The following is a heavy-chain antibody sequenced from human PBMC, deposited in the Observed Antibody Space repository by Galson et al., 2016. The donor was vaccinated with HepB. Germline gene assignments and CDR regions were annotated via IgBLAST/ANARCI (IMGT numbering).Heavy chain of an antibody. CDR3: ARGRGYSYAFDP. J-gene: IGHJ5*02. CDR2: IYYSGST. CDR1: GGSISDGYYY. V-gene: IGHV4-39*01. Sequence: SETLSLTCTVSGGSISDGYYYWGWIRQPPGKGLEWIGSIYYSGSTHYNPSLQSRVTVSADTSRTQFSLKLSSVSAADTAVYYCARGRGYSYAFDPWGQGTLVIVSS. D-gene: IGHD5-18*01.